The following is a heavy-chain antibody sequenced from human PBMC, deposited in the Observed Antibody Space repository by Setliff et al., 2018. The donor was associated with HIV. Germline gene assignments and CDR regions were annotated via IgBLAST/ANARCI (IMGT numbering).Heavy chain of an antibody. D-gene: IGHD4-4*01. J-gene: IGHJ5*02. CDR1: GYTFTGYY. V-gene: IGHV1-2*04. CDR2: INPDSGST. CDR3: ARDEGMTTRRGRFDP. Sequence: ASVKVSCKASGYTFTGYYMHWVRQAPGQGLEWMGWINPDSGSTNYAQKFQGWVTMTRDTSITTASMELSSLKSEDTAMYYCARDEGMTTRRGRFDPWGQGTLVTVSS.